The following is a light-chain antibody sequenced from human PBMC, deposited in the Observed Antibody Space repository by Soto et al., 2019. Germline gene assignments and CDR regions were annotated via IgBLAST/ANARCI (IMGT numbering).Light chain of an antibody. J-gene: IGKJ2*03. CDR2: GAS. CDR3: HQYGSSPPYS. V-gene: IGKV3-20*01. Sequence: EIVLTQSPGTLSLSPGERATLSCRASQSVSNNYLAWYQRKPGQAPRLLISGASTRAAGIPDRFSGSGSGSEFTLTISRLEPEDFAVYYCHQYGSSPPYSFGQGTKVDIK. CDR1: QSVSNNY.